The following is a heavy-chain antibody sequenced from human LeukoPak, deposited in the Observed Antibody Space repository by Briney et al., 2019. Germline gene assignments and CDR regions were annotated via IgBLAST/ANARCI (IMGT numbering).Heavy chain of an antibody. J-gene: IGHJ4*02. CDR2: IKQDGSEK. V-gene: IGHV3-7*01. Sequence: GGSLRLSCAASGFTFSDYYMSWIRQAPGKGLEWVANIKQDGSEKYYVDSVKGRFTISRDNAKNSLYLQMNSLRAEDTAVYYCAKMDIVDTGFDYWGQGTLVTVSS. D-gene: IGHD5-12*01. CDR3: AKMDIVDTGFDY. CDR1: GFTFSDYY.